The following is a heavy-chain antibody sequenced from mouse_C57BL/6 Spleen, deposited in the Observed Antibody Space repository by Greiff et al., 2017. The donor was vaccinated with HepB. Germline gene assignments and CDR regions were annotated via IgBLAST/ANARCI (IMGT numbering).Heavy chain of an antibody. D-gene: IGHD1-1*01. CDR2: INPYNGDT. J-gene: IGHJ1*03. CDR1: GYSFTGYF. CDR3: ARRGLGYGSSYWYFDV. V-gene: IGHV1-20*01. Sequence: EVMLVESGPELVKPGDSVKISCKASGYSFTGYFMNWVMQSHGKSLEWIGRINPYNGDTFYNQKFKGKATLTVDKSSSTAHMELRSLTSEDSAVYYCARRGLGYGSSYWYFDVWGTGTTVTVSS.